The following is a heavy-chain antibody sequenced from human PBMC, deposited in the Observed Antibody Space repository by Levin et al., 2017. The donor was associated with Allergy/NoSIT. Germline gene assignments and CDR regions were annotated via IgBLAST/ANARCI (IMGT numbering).Heavy chain of an antibody. CDR2: ISYDGSNK. CDR3: ARDLPPGWLANYYYYYGMDV. Sequence: HPGGSLRLSCAASGFTFSSYAMHWVRQAPGKGLEWVAVISYDGSNKYYADSVKGRFTISRDNSKNTLYLQMNSLRAEDTAVYYCARDLPPGWLANYYYYYGMDVWGQGTTVTVSS. CDR1: GFTFSSYA. V-gene: IGHV3-30-3*01. D-gene: IGHD5-24*01. J-gene: IGHJ6*02.